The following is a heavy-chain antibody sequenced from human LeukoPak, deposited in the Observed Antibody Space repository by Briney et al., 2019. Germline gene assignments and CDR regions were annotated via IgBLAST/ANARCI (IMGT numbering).Heavy chain of an antibody. CDR2: IRYDGSNK. V-gene: IGHV3-30*02. CDR1: GFTFSSYG. Sequence: GGSLRLSCAGSGFTFSSYGMHWVRQASGKGLEWVAFIRYDGSNKYYADSVKGRFTISRDNSKNTLYLQMNSLRAEDTAVYYCAKGLVVTAPLYYFDYWGQGTLVTVSS. CDR3: AKGLVVTAPLYYFDY. J-gene: IGHJ4*02. D-gene: IGHD2-2*01.